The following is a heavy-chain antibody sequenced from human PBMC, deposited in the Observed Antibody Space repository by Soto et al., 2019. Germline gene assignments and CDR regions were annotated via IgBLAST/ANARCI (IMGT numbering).Heavy chain of an antibody. CDR2: IIPIFGTA. J-gene: IGHJ6*02. Sequence: SVKVSCKASGGTFSSYAISWVRQAPGQGLEWMGGIIPIFGTANYAQKFQGRVTITADESTSTAYMELSSLRSEDTAVYYCARDGRDGYNYDYYGMDVWGQGTTVTVSS. V-gene: IGHV1-69*13. CDR3: ARDGRDGYNYDYYGMDV. CDR1: GGTFSSYA. D-gene: IGHD5-12*01.